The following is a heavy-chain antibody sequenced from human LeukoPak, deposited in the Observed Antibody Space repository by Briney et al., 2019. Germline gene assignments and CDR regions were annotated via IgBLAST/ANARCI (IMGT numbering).Heavy chain of an antibody. Sequence: SETLSLTCTVSGGSISSYYWSWLRQPPGKGLEWIGYIYYSGSTDYNPSLKSRVTISVDTSKNQFSLKLSSVTAAGTAVYYCARLRDSSGYYVFDYWGQGTLVTVSS. CDR3: ARLRDSSGYYVFDY. CDR2: IYYSGST. CDR1: GGSISSYY. V-gene: IGHV4-59*01. D-gene: IGHD3-22*01. J-gene: IGHJ4*02.